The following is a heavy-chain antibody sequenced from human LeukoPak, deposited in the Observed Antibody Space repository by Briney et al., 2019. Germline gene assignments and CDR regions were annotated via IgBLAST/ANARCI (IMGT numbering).Heavy chain of an antibody. Sequence: TSETLSLTCTVSGGSISSYYWSWIRQPPGKGLEWIGYIYYSGSTNYNPSLKSRVTISVDTSKNQFSLKLSSVTAADTAVYYCARAYPWSGYSLVGWFDPWGQGTLVTVSS. V-gene: IGHV4-59*01. CDR1: GGSISSYY. CDR3: ARAYPWSGYSLVGWFDP. J-gene: IGHJ5*02. CDR2: IYYSGST. D-gene: IGHD3-3*01.